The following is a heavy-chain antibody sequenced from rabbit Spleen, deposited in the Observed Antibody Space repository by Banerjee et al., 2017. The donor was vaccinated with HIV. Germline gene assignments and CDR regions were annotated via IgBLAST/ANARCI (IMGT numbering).Heavy chain of an antibody. CDR3: ARDAGSSFSSYGMDL. V-gene: IGHV1S40*01. Sequence: QSLEESGGDLVKPGASLTLTCTASGFSFSSSYYMCWVRQAPGKGPEWIACIDTGSSGFTYFASWAKGRFTCSKTSSTTVTLQMTSLTAADTATYFCARDAGSSFSSYGMDLWGPGTLVTVS. CDR1: GFSFSSSYY. J-gene: IGHJ6*01. D-gene: IGHD8-1*01. CDR2: IDTGSSGFT.